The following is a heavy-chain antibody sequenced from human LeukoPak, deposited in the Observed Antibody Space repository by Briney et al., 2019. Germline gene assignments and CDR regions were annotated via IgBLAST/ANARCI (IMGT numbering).Heavy chain of an antibody. J-gene: IGHJ5*02. Sequence: GGSLRLSCAASGFTFSTYSMTWVRQAPGKGLEWVSSISSSSSYIYSADSVKGRFTISRDNAKNSLYLQMNSLRAEDTAVYYCLADWFDPWGQGTLVTVSS. CDR2: ISSSSSYI. CDR1: GFTFSTYS. CDR3: LADWFDP. V-gene: IGHV3-21*01. D-gene: IGHD2-21*01.